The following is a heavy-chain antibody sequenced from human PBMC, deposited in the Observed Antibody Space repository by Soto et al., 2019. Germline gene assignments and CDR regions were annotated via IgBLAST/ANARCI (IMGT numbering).Heavy chain of an antibody. Sequence: QVQLQESGPGLVKPSQTPSLTCTVSGGSISSGGYYWSWIRQHPGKGLEWIGYIYYSGSTYYNPSLKSRVTISVDTSKNQFSLKLSSVTAADTAVYYCATPSRRGLFGVVPNGMDVWGQGTTVTVSS. CDR3: ATPSRRGLFGVVPNGMDV. J-gene: IGHJ6*02. V-gene: IGHV4-31*03. CDR1: GGSISSGGYY. CDR2: IYYSGST. D-gene: IGHD3-3*01.